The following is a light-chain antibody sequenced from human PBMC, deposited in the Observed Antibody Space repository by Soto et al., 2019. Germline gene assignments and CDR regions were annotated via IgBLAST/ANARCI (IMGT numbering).Light chain of an antibody. Sequence: DIVMTQSPLSLPVTPGEPASISCRSSQSLLHSNGYNYLDWYLQKPGQSPQLLIYLGSNRASGVPDRFSGSGSGTDFTLKISRVEAEDVGVYYCMQALQTPRTVGQGTKVHIK. CDR3: MQALQTPRT. V-gene: IGKV2-28*01. CDR1: QSLLHSNGYNY. J-gene: IGKJ1*01. CDR2: LGS.